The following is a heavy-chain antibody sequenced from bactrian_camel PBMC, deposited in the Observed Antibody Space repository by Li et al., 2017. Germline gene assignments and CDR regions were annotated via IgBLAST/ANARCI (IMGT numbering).Heavy chain of an antibody. CDR1: GDTSRIAT. CDR2: IVRGSHT. J-gene: IGHJ6*01. Sequence: HVQLVESGGGSVHSGGSLRLSCAASGDTSRIATRAWFRQATGKEREAVAAIVRGSHTDYHAAVKGRFTISQDTPKNTAYLQMNSLKPEDTAMYYCAAAEAGRGTWPDDDGYWGQGTQVTVS. D-gene: IGHD3*01. CDR3: AAAEAGRGTWPDDDGY. V-gene: IGHV3S53*01.